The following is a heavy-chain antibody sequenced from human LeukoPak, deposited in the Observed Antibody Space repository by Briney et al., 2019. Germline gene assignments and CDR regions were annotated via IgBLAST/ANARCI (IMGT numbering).Heavy chain of an antibody. D-gene: IGHD3-10*01. J-gene: IGHJ4*02. V-gene: IGHV3-30*02. CDR3: ARSQGRGIIPFDY. CDR1: GFTFSSYG. Sequence: PGGSLRLSCAASGFTFSSYGMHWVRQAPGKGLEWVAFIRYDGSDQYYADSVKGRFTISRDNSKNTLYLQMNSLRTEDTAVYYCARSQGRGIIPFDYWGQGTLVTVSS. CDR2: IRYDGSDQ.